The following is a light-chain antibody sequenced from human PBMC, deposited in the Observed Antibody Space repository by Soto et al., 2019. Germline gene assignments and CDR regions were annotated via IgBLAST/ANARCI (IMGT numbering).Light chain of an antibody. CDR3: SSYTRSSSLGV. CDR2: DVS. Sequence: QSALTQPASVSGSPGQSITISCTGTSSDIGDYNYVSWYQQHPGKAPKLIICDVSDRPSGVSNRFSGSKSGNTASLTISGLQAEDEANYYCSSYTRSSSLGVFGGGTKVTVL. J-gene: IGLJ2*01. CDR1: SSDIGDYNY. V-gene: IGLV2-14*03.